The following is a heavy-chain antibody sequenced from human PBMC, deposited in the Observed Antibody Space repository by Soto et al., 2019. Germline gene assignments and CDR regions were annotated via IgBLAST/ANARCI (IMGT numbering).Heavy chain of an antibody. J-gene: IGHJ5*02. D-gene: IGHD3-22*01. Sequence: SVKVSCKASGGSVTTYSISWVRQAPGQGLEWMGGIIPILGTTNYAQKFRGRVTISADESTSIVYMELSSLRSEDTAVYYCAREFIEYSSQTSWFDPWGQGTLVTVSS. V-gene: IGHV1-69*13. CDR3: AREFIEYSSQTSWFDP. CDR1: GGSVTTYS. CDR2: IIPILGTT.